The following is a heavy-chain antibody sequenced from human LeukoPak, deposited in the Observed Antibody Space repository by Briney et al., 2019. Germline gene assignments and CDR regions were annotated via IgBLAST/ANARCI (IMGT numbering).Heavy chain of an antibody. Sequence: ASVKVSCKTSGYTFTDHYIHWIRQTPRRGLEWLGWINPQRGSTDSAQNFQGRLTMTRDMSINTAYMELFSLTSDDTAIYYCARSTLIMIRGAVDYWGQGSLVAVSS. J-gene: IGHJ4*02. V-gene: IGHV1-2*02. CDR2: INPQRGST. D-gene: IGHD3-10*01. CDR1: GYTFTDHY. CDR3: ARSTLIMIRGAVDY.